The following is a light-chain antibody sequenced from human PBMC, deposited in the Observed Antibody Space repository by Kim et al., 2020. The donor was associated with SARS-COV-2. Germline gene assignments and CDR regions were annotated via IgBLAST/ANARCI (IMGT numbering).Light chain of an antibody. CDR3: CSYVGTYRV. Sequence: PGQSVPNSCTGTSSDVGGYNYGSWYQQHPGKAPKLMIYDVTKRPSGVPDRFSGSKSGNTASLTISGLQAEDEADYYCCSYVGTYRVFGGGTKVTVL. V-gene: IGLV2-11*01. CDR1: SSDVGGYNY. J-gene: IGLJ3*02. CDR2: DVT.